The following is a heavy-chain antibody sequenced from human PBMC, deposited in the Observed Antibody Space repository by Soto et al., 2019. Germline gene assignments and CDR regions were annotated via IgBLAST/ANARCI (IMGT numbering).Heavy chain of an antibody. CDR3: ARVDLGFGYLDY. J-gene: IGHJ4*02. V-gene: IGHV4-31*03. CDR2: IYYSGST. Sequence: SETLSLTCTVSGGSISSGGYYWSWIRQHPGKGLEWIGYIYYSGSTYYNPSLKSRVTISVDTSKNQFSLKLSSVTAADTAVYYCARVDLGFGYLDYWGQGTPVTVSS. CDR1: GGSISSGGYY. D-gene: IGHD3-3*01.